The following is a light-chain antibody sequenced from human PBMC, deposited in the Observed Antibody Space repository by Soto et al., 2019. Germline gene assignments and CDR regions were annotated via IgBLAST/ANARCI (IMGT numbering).Light chain of an antibody. CDR1: SSDVGGYNF. V-gene: IGLV2-14*03. Sequence: QSALTQPASVSGSPGQSITISCTGTSSDVGGYNFVSWYQQHPGKAPKLMLYDVSNRPSGVSNRFSGSKSGNTASLTLSGLQAEDEADYYCSSHTTTSTVYVFGTGTKLTVL. CDR2: DVS. J-gene: IGLJ1*01. CDR3: SSHTTTSTVYV.